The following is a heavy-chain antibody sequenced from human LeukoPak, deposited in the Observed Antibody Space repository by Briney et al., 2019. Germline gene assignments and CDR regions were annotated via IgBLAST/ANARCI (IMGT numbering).Heavy chain of an antibody. CDR3: AIKNVGYFDY. Sequence: GGFLRLSCAASGFTFSSYAMSWVRQAPGKGLEWVSAISGSGGSTYYADSVKGRFTISRDNSKNTLYLQMNSLRAEDTAVYYCAIKNVGYFDYWGQGTLVTVSS. CDR1: GFTFSSYA. CDR2: ISGSGGST. D-gene: IGHD1-26*01. J-gene: IGHJ4*02. V-gene: IGHV3-23*01.